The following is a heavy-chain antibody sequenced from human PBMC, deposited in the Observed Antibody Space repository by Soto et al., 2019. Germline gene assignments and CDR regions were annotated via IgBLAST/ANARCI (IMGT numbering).Heavy chain of an antibody. D-gene: IGHD3-22*01. Sequence: PSETLSLTCTVSGGSISIRGHYWVWIRQPPGKGLEWIGYIYYSGSTNYNPSLKSRVTISVDTSKNQFSLKLSSVTVADTAVYYCARHGLGYYDSSGYYYFFHYWGQGTLVTVSS. CDR1: GGSISIRGHY. V-gene: IGHV4-61*05. J-gene: IGHJ4*02. CDR2: IYYSGST. CDR3: ARHGLGYYDSSGYYYFFHY.